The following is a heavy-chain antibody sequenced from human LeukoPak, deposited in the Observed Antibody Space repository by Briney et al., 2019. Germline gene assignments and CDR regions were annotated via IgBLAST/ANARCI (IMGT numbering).Heavy chain of an antibody. CDR2: IDSSTSYI. CDR3: ARAIDSSARFDN. V-gene: IGHV3-21*01. Sequence: GGSLRLSCAASGYTFNTYTMNWVRQAPGKGLEWVSSIDSSTSYIYYADSVKGRFTISRDNAKNSLYLQMNSLRAEDTAVYYCARAIDSSARFDNWGQGTLVTVSS. D-gene: IGHD5-18*01. CDR1: GYTFNTYT. J-gene: IGHJ4*02.